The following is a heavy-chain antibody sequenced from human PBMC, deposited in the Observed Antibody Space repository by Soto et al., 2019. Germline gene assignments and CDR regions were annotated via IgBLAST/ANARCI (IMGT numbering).Heavy chain of an antibody. Sequence: PSETLSLTCTVSGGSISSGGYYWSWIRQHPGKGLEWIGYIYYSGSTNYNPSLKSRVTISVDTSKNQFSLKLSSVTAADTAVYYCARDRSYYDFWSGSPSVYYYYGMDVWGQGTTVTVSS. J-gene: IGHJ6*02. D-gene: IGHD3-3*01. V-gene: IGHV4-61*08. CDR1: GGSISSGGYY. CDR3: ARDRSYYDFWSGSPSVYYYYGMDV. CDR2: IYYSGST.